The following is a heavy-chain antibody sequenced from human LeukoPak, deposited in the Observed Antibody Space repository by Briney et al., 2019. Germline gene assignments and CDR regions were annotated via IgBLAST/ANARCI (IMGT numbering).Heavy chain of an antibody. D-gene: IGHD3-3*01. CDR3: ARSELTIFGVVIAGFDY. J-gene: IGHJ4*02. V-gene: IGHV1-8*01. CDR2: MNPNSGNT. CDR1: GYTFTSYD. Sequence: ASVKVSCKASGYTFTSYDINWVRQATGQGLEWMGWMNPNSGNTGYAQKFQGRVTMTRNTSISTAYMELSSLRSEDTAVYYCARSELTIFGVVIAGFDYWGQGTLVTVSS.